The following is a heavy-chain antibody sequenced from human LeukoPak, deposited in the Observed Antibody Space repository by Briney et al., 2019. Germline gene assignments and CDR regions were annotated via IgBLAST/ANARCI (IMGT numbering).Heavy chain of an antibody. CDR1: GYNFTSYY. J-gene: IGHJ4*02. CDR3: ARGEGEKAVVVSADFDY. CDR2: INPSGGST. D-gene: IGHD2-2*01. V-gene: IGHV1-46*01. Sequence: GASVKVSCKASGYNFTSYYMHWVRQAPGQGLEWMGIINPSGGSTSYAQKFQGRVTMTRDTSTSTVYMEMSSLRSEDTAVYYCARGEGEKAVVVSADFDYWGQGTLVTVSS.